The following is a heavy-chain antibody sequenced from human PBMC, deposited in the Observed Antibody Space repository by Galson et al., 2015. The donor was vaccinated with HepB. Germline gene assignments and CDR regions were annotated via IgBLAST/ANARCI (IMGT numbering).Heavy chain of an antibody. CDR1: GFTFSSKS. V-gene: IGHV3-21*01. D-gene: IGHD2-21*01. CDR2: ISSRSNYI. Sequence: LRLSCAASGFTFSSKSMNWVRQAPGKGLEWVSSISSRSNYIYYADSVKGRFTISRDNGKNSLYLQMNNLTADDTAVYYCARDALIPYWGQGTLVTVSS. CDR3: ARDALIPY. J-gene: IGHJ4*02.